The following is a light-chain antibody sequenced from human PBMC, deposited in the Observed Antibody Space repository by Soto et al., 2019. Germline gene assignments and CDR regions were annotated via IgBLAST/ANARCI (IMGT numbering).Light chain of an antibody. Sequence: DIQMTQSPSSLSASVGDRVTITCRTSQNISSHLYWFQQKPGKAPKLLIYAASSLQSGVPSRFSGSGSGTDFTLTINSLQPEDFATYYCQHSYSTPVTFGQGSKVEI. CDR1: QNISSH. V-gene: IGKV1-39*01. J-gene: IGKJ1*01. CDR2: AAS. CDR3: QHSYSTPVT.